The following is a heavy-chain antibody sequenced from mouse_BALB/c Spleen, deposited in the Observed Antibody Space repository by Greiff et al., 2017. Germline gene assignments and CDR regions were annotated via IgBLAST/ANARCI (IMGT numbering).Heavy chain of an antibody. CDR3: TRRGTGTGFAY. V-gene: IGHV1-15*01. D-gene: IGHD4-1*01. J-gene: IGHJ3*01. Sequence: VKLMESGAELVRPGASVTLSCKASGYTFTDYEMHWVKQTPVHGLEWIGAIDPETGGTAYNQKFKGKATLTADKSSSTAYMELRSLTSEDSAVYYCTRRGTGTGFAYWGQGTLVTVSA. CDR1: GYTFTDYE. CDR2: IDPETGGT.